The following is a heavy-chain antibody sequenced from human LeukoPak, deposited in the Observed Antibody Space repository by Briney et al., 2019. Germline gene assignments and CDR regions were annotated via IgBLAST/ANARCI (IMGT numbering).Heavy chain of an antibody. V-gene: IGHV4-59*01. Sequence: PSETLSLTCTVSGGSISSSYWSWIRQPPGKGLEWIGYIYYSGSTNYNPSLKSRVTISVDTSKNQFSLKLSSVIAADTAVYYCARGTYNWNVAVFDYWAREPWSPSPQ. CDR2: IYYSGST. CDR3: ARGTYNWNVAVFDY. J-gene: IGHJ4*02. CDR1: GGSISSSY. D-gene: IGHD1-20*01.